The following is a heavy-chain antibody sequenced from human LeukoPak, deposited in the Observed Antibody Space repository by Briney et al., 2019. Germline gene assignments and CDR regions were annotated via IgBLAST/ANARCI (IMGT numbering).Heavy chain of an antibody. Sequence: GGSLRLSCVASGFTFSDAWMSWVRQAPGKGLEWVAVISYDGSNKYYADSVKGRYTISRDNSKNTLYLQMNSLRAEDTAVYYCAKDSQALRGYPDVWGQGTLVTVSS. CDR3: AKDSQALRGYPDV. J-gene: IGHJ4*02. CDR2: ISYDGSNK. CDR1: GFTFSDAW. V-gene: IGHV3-30*18. D-gene: IGHD6-25*01.